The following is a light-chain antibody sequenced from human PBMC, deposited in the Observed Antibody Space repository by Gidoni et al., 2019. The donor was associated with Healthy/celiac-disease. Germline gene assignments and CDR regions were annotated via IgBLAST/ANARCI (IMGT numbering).Light chain of an antibody. Sequence: DIQMTQSPSSLSASVGDRVTITCRARQSISSKLTWYQKKPGKAPKCLIYAASSLQSGVPSKFSGSGSGTDFTLTISSLQPEDFATYYCQQSYSTPLTFGGGTKVEIK. CDR3: QQSYSTPLT. CDR2: AAS. V-gene: IGKV1-39*01. J-gene: IGKJ4*01. CDR1: QSISSK.